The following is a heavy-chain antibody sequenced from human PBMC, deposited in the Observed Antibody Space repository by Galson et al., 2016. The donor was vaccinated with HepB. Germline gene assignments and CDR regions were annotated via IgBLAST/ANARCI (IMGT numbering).Heavy chain of an antibody. Sequence: SLRLSCAASGFNFMWHSMYWVRQAPGKGLEWVAVVSYDGSEKHYGDAVKGRFVISKDNSKNTVSLQMNSLRVEDTAVYFCTREGGAAGADASKGLEGWGQGTTVTVSS. J-gene: IGHJ6*02. V-gene: IGHV3-30*03. CDR3: TREGGAAGADASKGLEG. CDR2: VSYDGSEK. D-gene: IGHD6-25*01. CDR1: GFNFMWHS.